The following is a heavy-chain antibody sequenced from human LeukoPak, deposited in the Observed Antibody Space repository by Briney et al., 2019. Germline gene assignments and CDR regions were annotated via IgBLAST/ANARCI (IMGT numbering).Heavy chain of an antibody. J-gene: IGHJ1*01. CDR1: GFTFSSYA. CDR3: AKDQLVVVAATPQH. Sequence: GALRLSCAASGFTFSSYAMSWVRQAPGKGLEWVSAISGSGGSTYYADSVKGRFTISRDNSKNTLYLQMNSLRAEDTAVYYCAKDQLVVVAATPQHWGQGTLVTVSS. D-gene: IGHD2-15*01. CDR2: ISGSGGST. V-gene: IGHV3-23*01.